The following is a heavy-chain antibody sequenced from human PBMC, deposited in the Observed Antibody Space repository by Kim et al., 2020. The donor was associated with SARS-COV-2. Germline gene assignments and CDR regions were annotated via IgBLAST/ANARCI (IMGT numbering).Heavy chain of an antibody. CDR3: ARLDYYGSGSFFFDY. D-gene: IGHD3-10*01. CDR2: INYRGST. J-gene: IGHJ4*02. Sequence: SETLSLTCTVSGGSISSSSYYWGWIRQPPGKGLEWIGSINYRGSTYYKPSLKSRVTISVDTSKNQFSLKLSSVTAADTAVYYCARLDYYGSGSFFFDYWGPGSLVSVSS. CDR1: GGSISSSSYY. V-gene: IGHV4-39*01.